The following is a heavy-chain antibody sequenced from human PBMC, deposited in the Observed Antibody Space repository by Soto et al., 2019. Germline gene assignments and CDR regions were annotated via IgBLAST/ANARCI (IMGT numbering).Heavy chain of an antibody. V-gene: IGHV4-4*02. CDR2: IYHSGST. CDR3: ARQSSSSDFDY. J-gene: IGHJ4*02. Sequence: QVQLQESGPGLVKPSGTLSLTCAVSSGSISSSNWWSWVRQPPGKGLEWIGEIYHSGSTNYNPSLKSRVTISEDKSKNQVSLKLSSVTAADTAVDYGARQSSSSDFDYWGQGTLVTVSS. CDR1: SGSISSSNW. D-gene: IGHD6-6*01.